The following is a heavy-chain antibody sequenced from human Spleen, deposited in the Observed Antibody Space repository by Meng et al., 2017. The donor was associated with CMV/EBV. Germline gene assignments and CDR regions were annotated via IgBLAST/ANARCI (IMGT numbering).Heavy chain of an antibody. CDR3: AKGCSTTSCYGPNDY. CDR1: GFTVSSNY. V-gene: IGHV3-21*04. CDR2: ISSSSSYT. D-gene: IGHD2-2*01. J-gene: IGHJ4*02. Sequence: SGFTVSSNYMSWVRQAPGKGLEWVSSISSSSSYTSYADSVKGRFTISRDNSKKTLFLQRNSLRADDTATYYCAKGCSTTSCYGPNDYWGQGTLVTVSS.